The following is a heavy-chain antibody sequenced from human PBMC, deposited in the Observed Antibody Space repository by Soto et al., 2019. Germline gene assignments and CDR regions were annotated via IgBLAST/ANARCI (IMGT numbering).Heavy chain of an antibody. CDR3: AREVWGQLNYYYYYMDV. V-gene: IGHV4-34*01. CDR1: CGSFSGFY. Sequence: SETLSLTCVVFCGSFSGFYWSWIRQPPGKGLEWIGEINHSGSTNYNPSLKSRVTISVDTSKNQFSLKLSSVTAADTAVYYCAREVWGQLNYYYYYMDVWGKGTTVTGSS. CDR2: INHSGST. D-gene: IGHD5-18*01. J-gene: IGHJ6*03.